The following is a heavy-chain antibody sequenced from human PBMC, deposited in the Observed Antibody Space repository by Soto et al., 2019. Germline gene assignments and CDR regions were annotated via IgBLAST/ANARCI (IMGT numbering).Heavy chain of an antibody. Sequence: SVKVSCKASGGTVSSYAISWVRQAPGQGLEWMGGIIPIFGTANYAQKFQGRVTITADESTSTAYMELSSLRSEDTAVYYCARASYQLLIYYYGMDVWGKGTMVTASS. J-gene: IGHJ6*04. CDR2: IIPIFGTA. CDR1: GGTVSSYA. CDR3: ARASYQLLIYYYGMDV. D-gene: IGHD2-2*01. V-gene: IGHV1-69*13.